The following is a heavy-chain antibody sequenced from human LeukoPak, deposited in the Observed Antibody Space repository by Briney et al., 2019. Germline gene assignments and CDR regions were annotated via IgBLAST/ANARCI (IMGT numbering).Heavy chain of an antibody. J-gene: IGHJ3*02. D-gene: IGHD3-10*01. V-gene: IGHV3-9*01. CDR3: AKDIRTYYYGSGSYYNAFDI. Sequence: GRSLRLSFAASGFTFDDYAMHWVRQAPGKGLEWVSGISWNSGSIGYADSVKGRFTISRDNAKNSLYLQMNSLRAEDTALYYCAKDIRTYYYGSGSYYNAFDIWGQGTMVTVSS. CDR2: ISWNSGSI. CDR1: GFTFDDYA.